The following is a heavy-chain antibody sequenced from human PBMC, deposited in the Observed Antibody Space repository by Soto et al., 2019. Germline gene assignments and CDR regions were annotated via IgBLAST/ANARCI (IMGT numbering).Heavy chain of an antibody. CDR2: ITGNSEYK. CDR3: ARSGELLQTFDS. Sequence: EVQLVESGGGLVKPGGSLRLSCVVSGVSFSDYSMNWVRQAPGKGLEWVSLITGNSEYKYYAGSVKGRFTVSRDNAKNSLYLHMNSLTVEDTAVYYCARSGELLQTFDSWGQGTLVTVSS. D-gene: IGHD1-26*01. J-gene: IGHJ4*02. V-gene: IGHV3-21*06. CDR1: GVSFSDYS.